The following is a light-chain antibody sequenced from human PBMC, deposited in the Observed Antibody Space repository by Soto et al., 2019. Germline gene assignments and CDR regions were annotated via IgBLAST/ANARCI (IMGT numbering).Light chain of an antibody. V-gene: IGKV4-1*01. CDR1: XSVLYNSNNKNY. CDR2: WAS. J-gene: IGKJ1*01. CDR3: QQYYTSWWS. Sequence: DIVMTHSPDSLAVSMGERATINXXSRXSVLYNSNNKNYVAWYQQKPGQPPKXXINWASTRESGVPDRFSGSGSGTDFTLTISSLQAEDVAVYYCQQYYTSWWSFGQGTKVDIK.